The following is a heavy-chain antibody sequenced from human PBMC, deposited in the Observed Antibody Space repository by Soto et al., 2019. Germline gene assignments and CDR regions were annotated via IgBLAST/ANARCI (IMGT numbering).Heavy chain of an antibody. CDR2: IDPDDSDT. J-gene: IGHJ4*02. Sequence: GESLKISCKGSGYSFNDNWIAWVRQKPGRGLEWMGVIDPDDSDTRYSPSFQGQVTFSADKSISTTFMHWRSLEASDTAIYFCARQGHGSSSDFDYWGPGTLVTVSS. D-gene: IGHD6-6*01. CDR1: GYSFNDNW. CDR3: ARQGHGSSSDFDY. V-gene: IGHV5-51*01.